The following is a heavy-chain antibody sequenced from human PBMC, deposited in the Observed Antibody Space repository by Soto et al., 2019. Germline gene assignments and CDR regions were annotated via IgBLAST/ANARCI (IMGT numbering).Heavy chain of an antibody. Sequence: SATLSLTCTVSGGSISSSSYYWGWIRQPPGEGLESIGRIYYSGSTYYNPSLKSRVTISVDTSKNQFSLKLSSVTAADTAVYYCARDGIFGVALDGDAFDIWGQGTMVT. CDR2: IYYSGST. J-gene: IGHJ3*02. CDR1: GGSISSSSYY. CDR3: ARDGIFGVALDGDAFDI. D-gene: IGHD3-3*01. V-gene: IGHV4-39*01.